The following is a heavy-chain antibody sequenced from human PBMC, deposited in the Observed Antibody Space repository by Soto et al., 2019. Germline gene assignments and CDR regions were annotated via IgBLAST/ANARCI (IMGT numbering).Heavy chain of an antibody. CDR1: GFTFSSFT. D-gene: IGHD1-20*01. CDR2: ISSTSNSI. V-gene: IGHV3-21*06. CDR3: ARGPISHFDY. Sequence: GSLRLSCAASGFTFSSFTMNWVRLAPERGLEWVSSISSTSNSIYYPDSVKGRFTISRDNTKNSLFLQMNSLRVEDTAVYYCARGPISHFDYWGQGSLVTVSS. J-gene: IGHJ4*02.